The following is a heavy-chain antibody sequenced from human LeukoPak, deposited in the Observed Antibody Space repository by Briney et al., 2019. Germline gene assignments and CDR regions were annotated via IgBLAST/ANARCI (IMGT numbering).Heavy chain of an antibody. V-gene: IGHV3-23*01. CDR1: GFTFSSYA. CDR3: AKGYCTNGVCLSDY. CDR2: ISGSGGNT. Sequence: GGSLRLSCAASGFTFSSYAMSWVRQAPGKGLEWVSAISGSGGNTYYADSVKGRFTISRDNSKNTLYLQMNSLRAEDTAVYYCAKGYCTNGVCLSDYWGQGTLVTVSS. D-gene: IGHD2-8*01. J-gene: IGHJ4*02.